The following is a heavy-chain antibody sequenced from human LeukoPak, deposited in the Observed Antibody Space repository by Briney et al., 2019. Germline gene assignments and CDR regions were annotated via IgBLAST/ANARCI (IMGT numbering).Heavy chain of an antibody. CDR2: ISAYNGNT. Sequence: ASVKVSCTASGYTFTSYGISWVRQAPGHGLEWMGWISAYNGNTNYAQKLQGRVTMTTDTSTSTAYMELRSLRSDDTAVYYCAREGYYGSGRAYYFDYWGQGTLVTVSS. J-gene: IGHJ4*02. CDR3: AREGYYGSGRAYYFDY. D-gene: IGHD3-10*01. V-gene: IGHV1-18*01. CDR1: GYTFTSYG.